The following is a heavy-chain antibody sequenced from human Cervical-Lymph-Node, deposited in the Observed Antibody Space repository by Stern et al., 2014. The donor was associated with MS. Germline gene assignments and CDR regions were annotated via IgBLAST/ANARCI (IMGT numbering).Heavy chain of an antibody. V-gene: IGHV1-69*01. D-gene: IGHD3-22*01. CDR1: GGTFSKFP. J-gene: IGHJ5*02. CDR3: ALXSXXSXRXXSLGYDL. CDR2: IFPGLGTP. Sequence: MQSGAEVTKPGSSVKVSCKASGGTFSKFPSSWVRQAPGQGLEWMGGIFPGLGTPTYTQAFRGRVMNPPDVSTSTVYMALSSLRSDDTAVYYCALXSXXSXRXXSLGYDLWGQXTLVTVSS.